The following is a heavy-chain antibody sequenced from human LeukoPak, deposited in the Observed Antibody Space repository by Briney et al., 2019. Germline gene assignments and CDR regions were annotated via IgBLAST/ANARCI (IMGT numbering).Heavy chain of an antibody. CDR2: MYSGGST. D-gene: IGHD4-17*01. J-gene: IGHJ4*02. Sequence: GGSLRLSCAVSGFTVSSNYMSWVRQAPGKGLEWVSVMYSGGSTYYADSVKGRFTISRHNSKNTLYLEINSLRPDDTAVYYCARGGGDYNPFDYWGQGTLVTVSS. CDR1: GFTVSSNY. V-gene: IGHV3-53*04. CDR3: ARGGGDYNPFDY.